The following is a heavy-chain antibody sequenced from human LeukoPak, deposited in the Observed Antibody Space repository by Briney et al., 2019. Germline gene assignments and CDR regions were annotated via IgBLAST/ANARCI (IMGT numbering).Heavy chain of an antibody. CDR1: GYTFTSYG. V-gene: IGHV1-18*01. CDR2: ISAYNGNT. J-gene: IGHJ4*02. CDR3: ARESTTFYFDY. D-gene: IGHD3-16*01. Sequence: ASVKVFCKASGYTFTSYGISWVRQATGQGLEWMGWISAYNGNTNYPQKFQGRVTMTTDTSTSTAYMELRSLRSDDTAVYYCARESTTFYFDYWGQGTLVTVSS.